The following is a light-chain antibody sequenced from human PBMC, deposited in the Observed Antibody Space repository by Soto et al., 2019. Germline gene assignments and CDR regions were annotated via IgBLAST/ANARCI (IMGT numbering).Light chain of an antibody. CDR1: QSVSSSY. CDR3: QQYGTSPPST. CDR2: GAS. J-gene: IGKJ5*01. V-gene: IGKV3-20*01. Sequence: ELVFTQSPGTLSLSPGERATLSCRASQSVSSSYLAWYQQKPGQAPRLLINGASSRATGIPDRFSGSGSGTDFTLTISRLEPEDFAVYYCQQYGTSPPSTFGQGTRL.